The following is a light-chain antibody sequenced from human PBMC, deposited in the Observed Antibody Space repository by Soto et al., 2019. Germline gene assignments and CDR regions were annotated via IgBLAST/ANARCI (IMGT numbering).Light chain of an antibody. CDR2: GAS. CDR3: QQYNNWLGT. J-gene: IGKJ1*01. CDR1: QSVSSN. Sequence: EIGMTQSPATLSVSPWERATLSCRASQSVSSNLAWYQQKPGQAPRLLIYGASTRATGIPARFSGSGSGTEFTLTISSRQSEDFAVYYCQQYNNWLGTFGQGTKVDIK. V-gene: IGKV3-15*01.